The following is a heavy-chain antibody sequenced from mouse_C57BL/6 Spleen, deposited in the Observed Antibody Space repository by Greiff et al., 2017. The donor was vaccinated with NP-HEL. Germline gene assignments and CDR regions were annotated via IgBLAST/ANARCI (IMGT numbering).Heavy chain of an antibody. J-gene: IGHJ4*01. CDR2: INPNNGGT. D-gene: IGHD2-1*01. V-gene: IGHV1-26*01. CDR1: GYTFTDYY. Sequence: EVMLQQSGPELVKPGASVKISCKASGYTFTDYYMNWVKQSHGKSLEWIGDINPNNGGTSYNQKFKGKATLTVDKSSSTAYMELRSLTSEDSAVYYCARLGYGNYGAMDYWGQGTSVTVSS. CDR3: ARLGYGNYGAMDY.